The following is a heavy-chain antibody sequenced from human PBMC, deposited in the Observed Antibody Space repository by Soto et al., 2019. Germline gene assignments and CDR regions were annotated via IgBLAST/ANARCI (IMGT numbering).Heavy chain of an antibody. CDR2: ISGSGGST. D-gene: IGHD3-3*01. CDR1: GFTFSSYA. J-gene: IGHJ4*02. V-gene: IGHV3-23*01. CDR3: AKEESEYYDFWSGCFDY. Sequence: PGGSLRLSCAASGFTFSSYAMSWVRQAPGKGLEWVSAISGSGGSTYYADSVKGRFTISRDNSKNTLYLQMNSLRAEDTAVYYCAKEESEYYDFWSGCFDYWGQGTLVTVSS.